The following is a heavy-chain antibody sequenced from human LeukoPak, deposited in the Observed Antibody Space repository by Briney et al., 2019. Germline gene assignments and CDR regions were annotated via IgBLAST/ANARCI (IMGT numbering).Heavy chain of an antibody. CDR1: GGAFSSYA. Sequence: SVKVSCKASGGAFSSYAISWVRQAPGQGLEWMGGIIPIFGTANYAQKFQGRVTITTDESTSTAYMELSSLRSEDTAVYYCARDRSVNYYYYMDVWGKGTTVTVSS. V-gene: IGHV1-69*05. J-gene: IGHJ6*03. CDR2: IIPIFGTA. CDR3: ARDRSVNYYYYMDV.